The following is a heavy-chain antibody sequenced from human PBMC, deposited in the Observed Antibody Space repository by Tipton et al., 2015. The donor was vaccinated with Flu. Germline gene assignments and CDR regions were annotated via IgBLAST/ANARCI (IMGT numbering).Heavy chain of an antibody. CDR3: ARDSKYFDLWSFEDSFDP. CDR2: ISDRGTT. CDR1: GGSISSYF. J-gene: IGHJ5*02. V-gene: IGHV4-59*01. D-gene: IGHD3-3*01. Sequence: GLVKPSETLSLICTVSGGSISSYFWSWIRQTPGKGLEWIGHISDRGTTNYNLSLRGRVAFSVDTSKNQISLKMRSVTAADTAVYHCARDSKYFDLWSFEDSFDPWGQGTLVIVSS.